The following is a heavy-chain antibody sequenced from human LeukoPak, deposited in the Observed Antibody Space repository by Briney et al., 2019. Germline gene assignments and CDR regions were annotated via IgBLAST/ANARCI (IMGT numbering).Heavy chain of an antibody. V-gene: IGHV4-59*01. Sequence: SETLSLTCTVSGGSISSFYWSWIRQPPGKGLEWIGYIYYSGSTNYNPSLKSRVSMSVDTSKNQFSLKLSSVTAADTAVYYCARDLRYCSGGSCYAWQYNWFDPWGQGTLVTVSS. CDR1: GGSISSFY. CDR3: ARDLRYCSGGSCYAWQYNWFDP. CDR2: IYYSGST. D-gene: IGHD2-15*01. J-gene: IGHJ5*02.